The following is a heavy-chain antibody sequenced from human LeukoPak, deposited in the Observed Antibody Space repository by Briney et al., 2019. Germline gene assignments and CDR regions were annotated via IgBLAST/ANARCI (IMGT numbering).Heavy chain of an antibody. V-gene: IGHV3-23*01. Sequence: GGSLRLSCAASGFTFSSYAMSWVRQAPGKGLAWVSTISGSGGSTYYAGSVKGRFTISRDNSKNTLYLQMNSLRAEDTAVYYCANSRAVYTAMVLGGQGTLVTVSP. J-gene: IGHJ4*02. CDR3: ANSRAVYTAMVL. CDR1: GFTFSSYA. D-gene: IGHD5-18*01. CDR2: ISGSGGST.